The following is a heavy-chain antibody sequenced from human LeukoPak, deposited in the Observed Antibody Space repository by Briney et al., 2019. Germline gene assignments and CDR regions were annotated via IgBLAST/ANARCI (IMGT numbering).Heavy chain of an antibody. V-gene: IGHV4-34*01. Sequence: ETLSLTCAVYGGSFSGYYWSWIRQPPGKGLEWIGEINHSGGTNYNPSLKSRVTISVDTSKNQFSLKLSSVTAADTAVYYCAGMNWSGYYGDDYWGQGTLVAVSS. J-gene: IGHJ4*02. CDR2: INHSGGT. CDR1: GGSFSGYY. CDR3: AGMNWSGYYGDDY. D-gene: IGHD3-3*01.